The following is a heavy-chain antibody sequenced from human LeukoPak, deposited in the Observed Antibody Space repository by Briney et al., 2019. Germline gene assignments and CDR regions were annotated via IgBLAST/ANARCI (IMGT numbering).Heavy chain of an antibody. Sequence: GASVKVSCKASGYTFTAYYIHWARQAPGQGLEWMGWINPNSGGTNYAQKFQGRVTMTRDTSISTAYMELSRLRSDDTAVYYCATLPDTAMVFFDYWGQGTLVTVSS. CDR2: INPNSGGT. D-gene: IGHD5-18*01. J-gene: IGHJ4*02. CDR1: GYTFTAYY. V-gene: IGHV1-2*02. CDR3: ATLPDTAMVFFDY.